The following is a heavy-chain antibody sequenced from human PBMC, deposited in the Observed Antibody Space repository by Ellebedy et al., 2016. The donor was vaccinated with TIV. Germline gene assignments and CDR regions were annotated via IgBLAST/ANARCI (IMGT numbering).Heavy chain of an antibody. CDR2: ISGSGGST. CDR1: GFTFSSYA. V-gene: IGHV3-23*01. D-gene: IGHD6-6*01. CDR3: ASPYSSYDY. Sequence: GGSLRLXXAASGFTFSSYATSWVRQAPGKGLEWVSAISGSGGSTYYADSVKGRFTISRDNSKNTLYLQMNSRRAEDTAVYYCASPYSSYDYWGQGTLVTVSS. J-gene: IGHJ4*02.